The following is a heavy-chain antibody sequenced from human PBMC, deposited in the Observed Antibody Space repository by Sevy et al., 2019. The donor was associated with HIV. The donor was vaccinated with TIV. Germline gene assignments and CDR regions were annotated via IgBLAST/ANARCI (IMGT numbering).Heavy chain of an antibody. CDR1: GFTFSSYG. J-gene: IGHJ3*02. CDR3: AKDQGYSYGNDAFDI. CDR2: ISYDGSNK. V-gene: IGHV3-30*18. Sequence: GGSLRLSCAASGFTFSSYGMHWVRQAPGKGLEWVAVISYDGSNKYYADSVKGRFTISRDNSKNTLYLQMNSLRAEDTAVYYCAKDQGYSYGNDAFDIWGQGTMVTVS. D-gene: IGHD5-18*01.